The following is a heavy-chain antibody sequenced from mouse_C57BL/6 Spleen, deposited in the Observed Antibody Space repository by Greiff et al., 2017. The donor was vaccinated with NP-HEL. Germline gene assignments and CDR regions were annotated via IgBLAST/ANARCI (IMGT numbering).Heavy chain of an antibody. V-gene: IGHV1-42*01. J-gene: IGHJ4*01. CDR1: GYSFTGYY. CDR2: INPSTGGT. Sequence: VQLQQSGPELVKPGASVKISCKASGYSFTGYYMNWVKQSPEKSLEWIGEINPSTGGTTYNQKFKAKATLTVDKSSSTAYMQLKSLTSEDSAVYYCASGTTGAMDYWGQGTSVTVSS. D-gene: IGHD1-1*01. CDR3: ASGTTGAMDY.